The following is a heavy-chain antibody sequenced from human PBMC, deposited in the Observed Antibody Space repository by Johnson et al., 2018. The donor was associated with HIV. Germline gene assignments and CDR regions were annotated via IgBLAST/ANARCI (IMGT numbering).Heavy chain of an antibody. J-gene: IGHJ3*02. CDR1: GITVSSNY. D-gene: IGHD2-2*01. CDR2: IFSVGSA. Sequence: VQLVESGGGLVQPGGSLRLSCAASGITVSSNYMSWVRQAPGKGLEWVSVIFSVGSAYYADSVKGRFIISRDNSKNMLYLQMNSLRPEDTAVYYCAREGGAAAPDAFDIWGQGTMVTVAS. CDR3: AREGGAAAPDAFDI. V-gene: IGHV3-66*02.